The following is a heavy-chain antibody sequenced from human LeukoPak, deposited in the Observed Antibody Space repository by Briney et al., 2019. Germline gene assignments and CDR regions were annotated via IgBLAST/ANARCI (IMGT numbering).Heavy chain of an antibody. D-gene: IGHD1-1*01. Sequence: GGSLRLSCAASGFTFSSYALSWVRQAPGKGLEWVSAISGSGGSTYYADSVKGRFTISRDNSKNTLYLQMNSLRAEDTAVYYCAKDPNWNDFYDWGQGTLVTVSS. J-gene: IGHJ4*02. CDR2: ISGSGGST. V-gene: IGHV3-23*01. CDR1: GFTFSSYA. CDR3: AKDPNWNDFYD.